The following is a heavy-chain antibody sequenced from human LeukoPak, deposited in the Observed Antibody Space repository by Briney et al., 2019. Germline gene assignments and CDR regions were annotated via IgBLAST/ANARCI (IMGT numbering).Heavy chain of an antibody. V-gene: IGHV4-59*01. Sequence: TSETLSLTCAVSGGSISSYYWIWIRQPPGKGLEWIGYIYYTGSTKYNPSLKSRVGISVDTSKNQFSLNLSSVTAADTAVYYCARAIWGSYSIDYWGQGTLVTVSS. CDR3: ARAIWGSYSIDY. D-gene: IGHD3-16*01. CDR2: IYYTGST. CDR1: GGSISSYY. J-gene: IGHJ4*02.